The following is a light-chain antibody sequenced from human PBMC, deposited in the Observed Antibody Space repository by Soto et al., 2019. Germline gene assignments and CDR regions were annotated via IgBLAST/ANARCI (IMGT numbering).Light chain of an antibody. Sequence: SYELTQPPSVSVSPGQTASITCSGDKLGDKYACWYQQKPGQSPVLVIYQDSKRPSGIPERFSGSNSGNTATLTISGTQAMDEAYYYCQAWDSRTAVFGGGTKVTVL. CDR1: KLGDKY. CDR2: QDS. V-gene: IGLV3-1*01. CDR3: QAWDSRTAV. J-gene: IGLJ2*01.